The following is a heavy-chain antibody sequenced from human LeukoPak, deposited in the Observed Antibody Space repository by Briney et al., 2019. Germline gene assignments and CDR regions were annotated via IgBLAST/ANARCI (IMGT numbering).Heavy chain of an antibody. V-gene: IGHV4-34*12. J-gene: IGHJ4*02. D-gene: IGHD3-22*01. CDR2: IFYSGSG. Sequence: PSETLSLTCAVYGGSFSGYYWSWIRQPPGKGLEWIGSIFYSGSGYYNPSLKSRVTISVDMSKNQFSLRLSSVTAADTAMFYCARHVSRLGEVDSWGQGTLVTVSS. CDR3: ARHVSRLGEVDS. CDR1: GGSFSGYY.